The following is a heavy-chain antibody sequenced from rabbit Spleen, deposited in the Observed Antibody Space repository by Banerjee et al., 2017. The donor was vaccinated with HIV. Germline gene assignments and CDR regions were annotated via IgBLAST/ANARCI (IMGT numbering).Heavy chain of an antibody. V-gene: IGHV1S45*01. J-gene: IGHJ6*01. CDR2: IDTGSSGFT. CDR3: ARDTSSSFSSYGMDL. Sequence: QEQLEESGGDLVKPGASLTLTCIASGVSFSVRSYMCWVRQAPGKGLEWIACIDTGSSGFTYFASWAKGRFTISKTSSTTVTLQMTSLTAADTATYFCARDTSSSFSSYGMDLWGQGTLVTVS. CDR1: GVSFSVRSY. D-gene: IGHD1-1*01.